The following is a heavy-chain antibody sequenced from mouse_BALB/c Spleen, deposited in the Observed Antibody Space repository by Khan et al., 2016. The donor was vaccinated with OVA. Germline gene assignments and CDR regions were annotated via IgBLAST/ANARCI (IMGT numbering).Heavy chain of an antibody. CDR2: IWTGGST. J-gene: IGHJ1*01. Sequence: QVQLKESGPGLVAPSQSLSITCTVSGFSLTRYGVHWVRQPPGKGLEWLGVIWTGGSTNYNSALMSRLSITKDNSKSQVFLKMNSLQTDDTAMYYCARYYGNYGWYFDVGGAGTTVTVSS. CDR1: GFSLTRYG. D-gene: IGHD2-1*01. CDR3: ARYYGNYGWYFDV. V-gene: IGHV2-9*02.